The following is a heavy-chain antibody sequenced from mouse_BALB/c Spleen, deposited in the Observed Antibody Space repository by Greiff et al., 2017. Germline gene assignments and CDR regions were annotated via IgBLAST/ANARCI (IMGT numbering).Heavy chain of an antibody. D-gene: IGHD1-1*01. J-gene: IGHJ1*01. CDR3: ARTGIYYGSSWYFDV. Sequence: KQSCKASGYTFTSYWMNWVKQRPGRGLEWIGRIDPSDSETHYNQKFKDKATLTVDKSSSTAYIQLSSLTSEDSAVYYCARTGIYYGSSWYFDVWGAGTTVTVSS. CDR2: IDPSDSET. CDR1: GYTFTSYW. V-gene: IGHV1-61*01.